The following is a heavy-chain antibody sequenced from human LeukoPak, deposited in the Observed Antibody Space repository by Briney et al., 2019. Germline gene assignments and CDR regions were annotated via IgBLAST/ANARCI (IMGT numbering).Heavy chain of an antibody. CDR3: AKGLDYGGNPYYNYYMDV. D-gene: IGHD4-23*01. CDR2: ISGSGGSK. Sequence: PGGSLRLSCAVSEFTFSSYVMSWVHQAPGKGLEWVSLISGSGGSKYYADSAKGRFTISRDNSKNILFLQMNSLRAADTAVYYCAKGLDYGGNPYYNYYMDVWGKGTTVIVSS. CDR1: EFTFSSYV. V-gene: IGHV3-23*01. J-gene: IGHJ6*03.